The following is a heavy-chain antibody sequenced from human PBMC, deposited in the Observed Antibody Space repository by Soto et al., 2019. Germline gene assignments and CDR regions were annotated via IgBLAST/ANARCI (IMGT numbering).Heavy chain of an antibody. CDR2: IDWDDDK. CDR3: ARTVAREAATIAFDI. CDR1: GFSLTTSGMR. J-gene: IGHJ3*02. Sequence: SGPTLVNPTQTLTLTCTFSGFSLTTSGMRVNWIRQPPGGALQWLARIDWDDDKFYNTSLKTRLTISKDTSKNQVVLRMTNMDPVDTATYYCARTVAREAATIAFDIWGHGTTVTV. D-gene: IGHD1-26*01. V-gene: IGHV2-70*04.